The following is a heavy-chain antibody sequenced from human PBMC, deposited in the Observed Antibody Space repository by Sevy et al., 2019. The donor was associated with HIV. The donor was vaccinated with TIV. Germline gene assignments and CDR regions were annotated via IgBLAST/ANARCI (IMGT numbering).Heavy chain of an antibody. CDR2: IKQDGSEK. CDR3: ATDLYYDSSGRKGVTRGLNYYYYGMDV. V-gene: IGHV3-7*03. Sequence: GGSLRLSCAASGFTFSSYWMSWVRQAPGKGLEWVANIKQDGSEKYYVDSVKGRFTISRDNAKNSLYLQMNSLRAEDTDVYYCATDLYYDSSGRKGVTRGLNYYYYGMDVWGQGTTVTVSS. J-gene: IGHJ6*02. CDR1: GFTFSSYW. D-gene: IGHD3-22*01.